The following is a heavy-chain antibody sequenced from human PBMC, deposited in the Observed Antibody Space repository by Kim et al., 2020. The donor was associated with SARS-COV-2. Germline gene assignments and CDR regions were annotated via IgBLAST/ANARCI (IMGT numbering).Heavy chain of an antibody. Sequence: STNYNPSLKSRVTISVDTSKNQFSLKLSSVTAADTAVYYCAVGGGTHLDYWGQGTLVTVSS. J-gene: IGHJ4*02. CDR3: AVGGGTHLDY. CDR2: ST. D-gene: IGHD3-3*01. V-gene: IGHV4-34*01.